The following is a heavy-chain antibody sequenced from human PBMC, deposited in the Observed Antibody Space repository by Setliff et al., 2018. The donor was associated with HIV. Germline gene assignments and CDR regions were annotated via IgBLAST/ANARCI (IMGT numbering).Heavy chain of an antibody. CDR1: GGSISSGSYY. V-gene: IGHV4-61*09. Sequence: SETLSLTCTVSGGSISSGSYYWSWIRQPAGKGLEWIGHIYTSGSTNYNPSLKSRVTISVDTSKNQFSLKLSSVTAADTAVYYCAREAGIQLWLWKDYYYYYMDVWGKGTTVTVSS. CDR2: IYTSGST. J-gene: IGHJ6*03. CDR3: AREAGIQLWLWKDYYYYYMDV. D-gene: IGHD5-18*01.